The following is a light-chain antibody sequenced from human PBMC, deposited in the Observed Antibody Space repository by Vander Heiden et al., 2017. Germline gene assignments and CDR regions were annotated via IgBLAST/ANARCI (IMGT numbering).Light chain of an antibody. Sequence: QSVLTQPPSASGAPGQRVIISCSGSTSNIGSNLVTWYQQFPGTAPKPLIYSNNQRPSGVPDRFSGSKSDTSASLVISGLQSEDEADYYCAAWDDSLIGLVFGAGTKLTVL. J-gene: IGLJ3*02. CDR3: AAWDDSLIGLV. CDR2: SNN. CDR1: TSNIGSNL. V-gene: IGLV1-44*01.